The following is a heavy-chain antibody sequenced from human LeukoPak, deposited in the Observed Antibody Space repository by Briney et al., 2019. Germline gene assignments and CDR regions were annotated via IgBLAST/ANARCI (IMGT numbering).Heavy chain of an antibody. Sequence: GGSLRLSCAASGFSFTNYWMGWVRQAPGKGLEYVGNIKQDGSETYYVDSLRGRFTISRDNAKNSLYLQMNSLRVEDTAVYYCVRDDRSDSGYYYDNYWGQGTLVTVS. D-gene: IGHD3-16*01. CDR1: GFSFTNYW. CDR2: IKQDGSET. CDR3: VRDDRSDSGYYYDNY. V-gene: IGHV3-7*01. J-gene: IGHJ4*02.